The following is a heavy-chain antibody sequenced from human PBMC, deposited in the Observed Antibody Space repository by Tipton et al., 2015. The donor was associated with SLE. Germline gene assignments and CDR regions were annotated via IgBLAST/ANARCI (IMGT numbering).Heavy chain of an antibody. CDR1: GDSVSNGNYY. CDR3: ARRVWDYGVSYYFGR. V-gene: IGHV4-39*07. J-gene: IGHJ4*02. Sequence: TLSLTCTVSGDSVSNGNYYWGWIRQPPWQGLEWIGSIFYRGFTYYNPSLERRVSVSVDTSKNQFSLKLTSVTAADTAVYYCARRVWDYGVSYYFGRWGPGTLVSLSS. D-gene: IGHD4-17*01. CDR2: IFYRGFT.